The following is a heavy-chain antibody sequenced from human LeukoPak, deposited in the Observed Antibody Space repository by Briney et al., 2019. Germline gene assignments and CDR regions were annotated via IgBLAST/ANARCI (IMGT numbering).Heavy chain of an antibody. Sequence: ASVKVSCKASGYTLTGYYMHWVRQAPGQGLEWMGWINPNSGGTNYAQKFQGRVTMTRDTSISTAYMELSRLRSDDTAVYYCAREKTLNVDTAMVIDYWGQGTLVTVSS. V-gene: IGHV1-2*02. J-gene: IGHJ4*02. D-gene: IGHD5-18*01. CDR1: GYTLTGYY. CDR2: INPNSGGT. CDR3: AREKTLNVDTAMVIDY.